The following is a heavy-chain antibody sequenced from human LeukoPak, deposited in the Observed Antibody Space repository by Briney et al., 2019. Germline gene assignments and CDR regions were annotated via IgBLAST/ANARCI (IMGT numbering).Heavy chain of an antibody. J-gene: IGHJ3*02. CDR3: ARRRGIQSAFDI. CDR1: GGSISSYY. CDR2: IYYSGST. Sequence: SETLSLTCTVSGGSISSYYWSWIRQPPGKGLEWIGYIYYSGSTNYNPSLKSRVTISVDTSKNQFSLKLSSVTAADTAVYYCARRRGIQSAFDIWGQGTMVTVSS. V-gene: IGHV4-59*01. D-gene: IGHD3-16*01.